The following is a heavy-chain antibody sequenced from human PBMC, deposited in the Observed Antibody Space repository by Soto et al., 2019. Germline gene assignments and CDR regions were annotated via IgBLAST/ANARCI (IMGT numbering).Heavy chain of an antibody. Sequence: QVQLVQSGAEVKKPGSSVKVSCKASGGTFSSYTISWVRQAPGQGLEWMGRIIPILGIANYAQKFQGRVTITADKSTSTAYMELSSLRSEDTAVYYCASYIAAAGTLGFDPWGQGTLVTVSS. CDR1: GGTFSSYT. D-gene: IGHD6-13*01. CDR3: ASYIAAAGTLGFDP. CDR2: IIPILGIA. V-gene: IGHV1-69*02. J-gene: IGHJ5*02.